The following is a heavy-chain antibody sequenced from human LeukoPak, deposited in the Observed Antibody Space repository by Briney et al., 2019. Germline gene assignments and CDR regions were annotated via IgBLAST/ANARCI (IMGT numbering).Heavy chain of an antibody. CDR1: GFTFDEYA. CDR3: VRDHVGGSCVDCPLGDAFDT. J-gene: IGHJ3*02. CDR2: ISWSRYII. V-gene: IGHV3-9*01. D-gene: IGHD2-15*01. Sequence: GGSLRLSCAASGFTFDEYAMHWVRQAPGKGLEWVSGISWSRYIIEYADSVRGRFTISRDNAKNSLFLQMNSLRAEDSAMYYCVRDHVGGSCVDCPLGDAFDTWGQGTMVTVSS.